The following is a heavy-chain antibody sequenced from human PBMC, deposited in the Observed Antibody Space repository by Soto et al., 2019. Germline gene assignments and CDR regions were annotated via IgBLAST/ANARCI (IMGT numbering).Heavy chain of an antibody. V-gene: IGHV4-30-2*01. CDR2: IYHSGST. CDR3: ARESDSSSGNWFYP. D-gene: IGHD6-6*01. Sequence: QLQLQESGSGLVKPSQTLSLTCAVSGGSISSGGYSWSWIRQPQGKGLEWIGYIYHSGSTYYNPSLKSLVTISEDRSKNQFSLKLSSVTAADTAVYYCARESDSSSGNWFYPWGQGTLVTVSS. CDR1: GGSISSGGYS. J-gene: IGHJ5*02.